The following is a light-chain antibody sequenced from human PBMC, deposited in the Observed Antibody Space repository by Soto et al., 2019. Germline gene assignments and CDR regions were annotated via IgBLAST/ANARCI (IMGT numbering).Light chain of an antibody. J-gene: IGLJ1*01. CDR2: EVS. CDR3: SSYTSSSIDYV. CDR1: SSDVGGYNY. V-gene: IGLV2-14*01. Sequence: QSALTQPASVSGSPGQSITISCTATSSDVGGYNYVSWYQQHPGKAPKLMIYEVSDRPSGVSNRFSGSKSGNTASLTISGLQDEDEADYYCSSYTSSSIDYVFGTGTKVTVL.